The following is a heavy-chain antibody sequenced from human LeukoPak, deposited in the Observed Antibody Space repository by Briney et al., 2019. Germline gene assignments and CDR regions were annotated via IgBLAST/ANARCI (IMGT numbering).Heavy chain of an antibody. Sequence: SETLSLTCTVSGGSISSYYWSWIRQPPGKGLEWIGSIYHSGSTYYNPSLKSRVTISVDTSKNQFSLKLSSVTAADTAVYYCARSGPTLEWFLGGAFDIWGQGTMVTVSS. CDR3: ARSGPTLEWFLGGAFDI. V-gene: IGHV4-59*08. CDR1: GGSISSYY. J-gene: IGHJ3*02. CDR2: IYHSGST. D-gene: IGHD3-3*01.